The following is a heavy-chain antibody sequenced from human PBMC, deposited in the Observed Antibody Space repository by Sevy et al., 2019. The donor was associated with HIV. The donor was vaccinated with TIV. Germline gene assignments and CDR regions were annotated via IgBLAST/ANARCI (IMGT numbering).Heavy chain of an antibody. CDR3: AKEGGGYSDYYYYYGMDV. Sequence: GGSLRLSCAASGFTFSSYGMHGVRQAPCKGLEWVAVISYDGSNKYYADSVKGRFTISRDNSKNTLYLQMNSLRAEDTAVYYCAKEGGGYSDYYYYYGMDVWGQGTTVTVSS. CDR2: ISYDGSNK. CDR1: GFTFSSYG. D-gene: IGHD5-18*01. V-gene: IGHV3-30*18. J-gene: IGHJ6*02.